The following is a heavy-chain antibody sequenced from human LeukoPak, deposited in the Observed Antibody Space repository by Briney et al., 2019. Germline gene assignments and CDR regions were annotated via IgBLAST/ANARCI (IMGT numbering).Heavy chain of an antibody. CDR1: GFTFSSYA. CDR3: ARDFYHYDFWSGYYGDY. V-gene: IGHV3-30-3*01. CDR2: ISYDGSNK. J-gene: IGHJ4*02. D-gene: IGHD3-3*01. Sequence: GRSLRLSCAASGFTFSSYAMHWVRQAPGKGLEWVAVISYDGSNKYYADSVKGRFTIFRDNSKNTLYLQMNSLRAEDTAVYYCARDFYHYDFWSGYYGDYWGQGTLVTVSS.